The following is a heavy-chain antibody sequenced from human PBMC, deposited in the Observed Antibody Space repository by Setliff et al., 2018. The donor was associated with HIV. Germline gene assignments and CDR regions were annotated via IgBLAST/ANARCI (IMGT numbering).Heavy chain of an antibody. D-gene: IGHD3-22*01. CDR1: GYSISSGYY. CDR3: ARVGWDYYDSSGVGEFDY. J-gene: IGHJ4*02. Sequence: SETLSLTCTVSGYSISSGYYWGWIRQPPGKGLEWIGSIYYGGRTYYNPSLKSRVTISVDTSKNQFSLKLSSVTAADTAVYYCARVGWDYYDSSGVGEFDYWGQGTLVTVSS. V-gene: IGHV4-38-2*02. CDR2: IYYGGRT.